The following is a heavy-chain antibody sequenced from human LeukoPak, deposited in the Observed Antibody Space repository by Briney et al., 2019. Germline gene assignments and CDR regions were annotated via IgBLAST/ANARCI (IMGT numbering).Heavy chain of an antibody. V-gene: IGHV3-48*02. D-gene: IGHD3-10*01. CDR3: ARDIKYYYGSGSYYIGDNFDF. CDR1: GFTFSTYN. Sequence: GGSVRLSCAASGFTFSTYNMNWARQGPGKGLEWVSYIISDRSAIYYADSVKGRFTITRDNAKNSLYLQMNSLRDEDTAVYYCARDIKYYYGSGSYYIGDNFDFWGQGTLVTVSS. CDR2: IISDRSAI. J-gene: IGHJ4*01.